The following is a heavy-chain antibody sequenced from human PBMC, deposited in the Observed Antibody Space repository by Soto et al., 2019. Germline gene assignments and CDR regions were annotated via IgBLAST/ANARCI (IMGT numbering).Heavy chain of an antibody. V-gene: IGHV4-59*08. D-gene: IGHD2-8*01. CDR2: IYYSGSA. CDR3: ARGGHCTNGVCSALEY. J-gene: IGHJ4*02. CDR1: GGSISTYY. Sequence: QVQLQESGPGLLKPSETLSLTCTVSGGSISTYYWSWIRQPPGKGLEWIGYIYYSGSASYNPSLKSRVTISLDTSKNQFSLRLSSVTAADTAVYYCARGGHCTNGVCSALEYCGQGTLVTVSS.